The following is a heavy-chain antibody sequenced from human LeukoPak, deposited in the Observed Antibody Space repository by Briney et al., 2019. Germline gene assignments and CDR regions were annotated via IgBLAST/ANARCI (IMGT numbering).Heavy chain of an antibody. V-gene: IGHV1-3*01. CDR1: GYTFTSYA. J-gene: IGHJ4*02. Sequence: ASVKVSCKASGYTFTSYAMHWVRQAPGQRLEWMGWINAGNGNTKYSQKFQGRVTITRDTSASTAYMELSSLRSGDTAVYYCAREMGATTEDLFDYWGQGTLVTVSS. CDR2: INAGNGNT. D-gene: IGHD1-26*01. CDR3: AREMGATTEDLFDY.